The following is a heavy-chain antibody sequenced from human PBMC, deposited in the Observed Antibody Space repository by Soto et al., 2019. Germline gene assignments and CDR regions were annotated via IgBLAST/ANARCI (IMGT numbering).Heavy chain of an antibody. D-gene: IGHD3-3*02. V-gene: IGHV2-5*02. CDR1: GFSLKTNGVA. J-gene: IGHJ6*04. CDR2: IYWDGDE. CDR3: AHISVVHLMDV. Sequence: QVTLQESGPALVKPTETLTLTCTFSGFSLKTNGVAVGWIRQPPGKAPEWLAHIYWDGDERYRPSLRRRLTIYKDTSKYHVVFTMTKMDPLDTATYYCAHISVVHLMDVWGRGTTVSVSA.